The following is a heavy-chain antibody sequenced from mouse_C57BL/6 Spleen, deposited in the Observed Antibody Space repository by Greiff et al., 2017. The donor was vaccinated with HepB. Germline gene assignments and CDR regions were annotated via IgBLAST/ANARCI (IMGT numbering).Heavy chain of an antibody. CDR1: GYTFTSYW. J-gene: IGHJ2*01. CDR3: TRSTVVAYYFDY. CDR2: IYPGNSDT. Sequence: VQLQQSGAELARPGASVKMSCKTSGYTFTSYWMHWVKQRPGQGLEWIGAIYPGNSDTSYNQKFKGKAKLTAVTSASTAYMELSSLTNEDSAVYYCTRSTVVAYYFDYWGQGTTLTVSS. D-gene: IGHD1-1*01. V-gene: IGHV1-5*01.